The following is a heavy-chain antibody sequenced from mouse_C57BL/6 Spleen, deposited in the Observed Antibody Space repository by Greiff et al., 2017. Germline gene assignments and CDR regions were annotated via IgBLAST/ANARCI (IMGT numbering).Heavy chain of an antibody. D-gene: IGHD1-1*01. CDR2: IDPENGDT. J-gene: IGHJ4*01. Sequence: EVQRVESGAELVRPGASVKLSCTASGFNIKDDYMHWVKQRPEQGLEWIGWIDPENGDTEYASKFQGKATITADTSSNTAYLQLSSLTSEDTAVYYCTRSSYAMDYWGQGTSVTVSS. V-gene: IGHV14-4*01. CDR3: TRSSYAMDY. CDR1: GFNIKDDY.